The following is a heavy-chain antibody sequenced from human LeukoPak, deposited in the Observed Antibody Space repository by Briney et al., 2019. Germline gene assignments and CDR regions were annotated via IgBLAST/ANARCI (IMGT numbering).Heavy chain of an antibody. V-gene: IGHV1-24*01. J-gene: IGHJ4*02. CDR3: ATVFYRGFDWLGIDY. Sequence: ASVKVSCKVSGYTLTELPMHWVRQAPGKGLEWLGGFDPEDGETIYAQKFQGRVTMTEDTSTDTAYMELSSLRSEDTAVYYCATVFYRGFDWLGIDYWGQGTLVTVSS. CDR2: FDPEDGET. D-gene: IGHD3-9*01. CDR1: GYTLTELP.